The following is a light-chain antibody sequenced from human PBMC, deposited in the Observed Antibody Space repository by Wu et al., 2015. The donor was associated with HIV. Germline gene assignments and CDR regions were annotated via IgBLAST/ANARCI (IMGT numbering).Light chain of an antibody. CDR2: GGS. CDR1: QSVSTY. J-gene: IGKJ1*01. CDR3: QQRTT. V-gene: IGKV3-11*01. Sequence: EVVLTQSPATLSLSPGERATLSCRASQSVSTYLAWYQQKPGQAPRLLFYGGSNRAFGTPARFSASGSGPDFTLTISSLEPEDFAVYYCQQRTTFGQGTKVDIK.